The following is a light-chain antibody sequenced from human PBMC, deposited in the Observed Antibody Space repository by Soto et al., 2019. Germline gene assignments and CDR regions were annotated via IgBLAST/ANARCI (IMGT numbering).Light chain of an antibody. CDR2: DAS. CDR1: QSVANNY. J-gene: IGKJ5*01. V-gene: IGKV3D-20*02. Sequence: IVLTHSPGTLSLSPGERATLSFRASQSVANNYLAWYQQRPGQAPRLVIYDASSRATGIPDRFSASGSGTDFTLTISSLEPEDFAVYYCQQRSNWPTFGQGTRLEIK. CDR3: QQRSNWPT.